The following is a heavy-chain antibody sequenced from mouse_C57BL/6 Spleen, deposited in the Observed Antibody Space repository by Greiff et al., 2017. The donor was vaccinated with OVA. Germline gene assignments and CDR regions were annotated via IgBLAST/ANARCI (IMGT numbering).Heavy chain of an antibody. Sequence: EVQVVESGPGLVKPSQSLSLTCSVTGYSITSGYYWNWIRQFPGNKLEWMGYIRYDGSNNYNPSLKNRISITRDTSKNQFFLKLNSVTTEDTATYYCARDQGRAMDYWGQGTSVTVSS. CDR2: IRYDGSN. V-gene: IGHV3-6*01. CDR3: ARDQGRAMDY. J-gene: IGHJ4*01. CDR1: GYSITSGYY.